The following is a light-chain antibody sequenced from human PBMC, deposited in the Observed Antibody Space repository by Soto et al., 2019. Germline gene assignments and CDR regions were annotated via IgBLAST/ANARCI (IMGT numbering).Light chain of an antibody. CDR1: SSEIAGHQY. J-gene: IGLJ2*01. CDR3: SSYISTSTVG. Sequence: QSALTQPASVSGSPGQSITISCTGTSSEIAGHQYVSWYQHHPGKAPKLIIFEVTNRSSVVSSLFSASKSGDTASLIISGLQAEDEADYFFSSYISTSTVGFGGGTKLTVL. CDR2: EVT. V-gene: IGLV2-14*01.